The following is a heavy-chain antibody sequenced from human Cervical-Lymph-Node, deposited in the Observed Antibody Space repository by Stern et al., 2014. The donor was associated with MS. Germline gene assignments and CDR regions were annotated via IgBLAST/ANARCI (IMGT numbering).Heavy chain of an antibody. CDR1: GFSLSTSGVG. CDR3: AHSYRTILGLYFDY. V-gene: IGHV2-5*02. Sequence: QITLKESGPPLVKPTQTLTLTCTFSGFSLSTSGVGVGWIRQPPGKALEWLALIYLDDDKRYSTSLNSRFSITQETSTHQVVPSRTNIDPVYTATYYGAHSYRTILGLYFDYWGQGTLVTVSS. J-gene: IGHJ4*02. D-gene: IGHD3-3*01. CDR2: IYLDDDK.